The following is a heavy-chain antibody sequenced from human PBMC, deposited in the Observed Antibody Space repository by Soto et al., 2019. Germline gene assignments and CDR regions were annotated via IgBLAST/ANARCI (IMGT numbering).Heavy chain of an antibody. CDR3: AKGDSSGCPGGYFDL. J-gene: IGHJ2*01. Sequence: GGSLRLSCAASGFTFSSYAMSWVRQAPGKGLEWVSAISGSGGSTYYADSVKGRFTISRDNSKNTLYLQMNSLRAEDTAVYYCAKGDSSGCPGGYFDLRGRGTLVTVAS. CDR1: GFTFSSYA. CDR2: ISGSGGST. D-gene: IGHD6-19*01. V-gene: IGHV3-23*01.